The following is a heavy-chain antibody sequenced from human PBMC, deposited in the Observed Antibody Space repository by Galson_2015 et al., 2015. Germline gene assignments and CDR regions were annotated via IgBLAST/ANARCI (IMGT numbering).Heavy chain of an antibody. J-gene: IGHJ6*02. CDR3: ARALLAYCGGDCLPDV. CDR2: IYSGGST. CDR1: GFTVSSNY. Sequence: SLRLSCAASGFTVSSNYMSWVRQAPGKGLEWVSVIYSGGSTYYADSVKGRFTISRDNSKNTLYLQMNSLRAEDTAVYYCARALLAYCGGDCLPDVWVQGTTVPVSS. D-gene: IGHD2-21*02. V-gene: IGHV3-53*01.